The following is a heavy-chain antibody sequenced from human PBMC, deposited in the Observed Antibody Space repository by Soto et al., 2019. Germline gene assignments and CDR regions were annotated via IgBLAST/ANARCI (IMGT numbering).Heavy chain of an antibody. CDR1: RYTFTNYW. D-gene: IGHD6-13*01. Sequence: PGESLKISCKGSRYTFTNYWISWVRQMPGKGLEWMGRIDPSDSYTKYSPSFQGHVTMSGDKSITTAYLQWSSLKASDTAIYYCARSQPIAAAGYYYYYGLDVWGQGTTVTVSS. J-gene: IGHJ6*02. CDR2: IDPSDSYT. V-gene: IGHV5-10-1*01. CDR3: ARSQPIAAAGYYYYYGLDV.